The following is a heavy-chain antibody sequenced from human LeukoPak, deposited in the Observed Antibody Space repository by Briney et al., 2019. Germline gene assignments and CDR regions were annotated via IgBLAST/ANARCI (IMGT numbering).Heavy chain of an antibody. J-gene: IGHJ4*02. Sequence: PGGSLRLSCAASGLTFINYAMTWVRQAPGNGQEWVSGISAGSGSTYYADSVKGRFTISRDNSKNTLYLQMSSLRAEDTAIYYCAIHESSIPYWGQGTLVTASS. D-gene: IGHD1-26*01. CDR2: ISAGSGST. V-gene: IGHV3-23*01. CDR3: AIHESSIPY. CDR1: GLTFINYA.